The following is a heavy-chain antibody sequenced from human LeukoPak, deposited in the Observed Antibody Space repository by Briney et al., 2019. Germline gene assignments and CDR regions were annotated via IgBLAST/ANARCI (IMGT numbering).Heavy chain of an antibody. J-gene: IGHJ5*02. CDR3: ARDHQVRSRRLVP. D-gene: IGHD2-2*01. Sequence: PGGSLRLSCAVSGFSFSSSYWMHWVRQAPGKGLEWVANIKYDGSEKFYVDSVKGRFTISRDNAKNSLYLQMNSLRAEDTAMYYCARDHQVRSRRLVPCGQGTLVTVSS. CDR1: GFSFSSSYW. CDR2: IKYDGSEK. V-gene: IGHV3-7*01.